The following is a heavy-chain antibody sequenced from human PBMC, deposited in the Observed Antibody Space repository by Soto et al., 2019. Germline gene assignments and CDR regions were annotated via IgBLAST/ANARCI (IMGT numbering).Heavy chain of an antibody. D-gene: IGHD3-3*01. V-gene: IGHV1-3*01. CDR1: GYTLTSYA. CDR2: INAGNGNT. CDR3: ARDGDYDFWSGYSGYYGMDV. Sequence: ASVKVSCKAAGYTLTSYAMHWGRQAPGQRLEWLGWINAGNGNTKYSQKFQGRVTITRDTSASTAYMELSSLRSEDTAVYYCARDGDYDFWSGYSGYYGMDVWGQGTTVTVSS. J-gene: IGHJ6*02.